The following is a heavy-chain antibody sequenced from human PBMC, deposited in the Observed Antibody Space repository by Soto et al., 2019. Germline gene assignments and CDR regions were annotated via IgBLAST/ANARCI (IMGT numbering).Heavy chain of an antibody. CDR2: IIPIFGTA. CDR1: GGTFSSYS. V-gene: IGHV1-69*01. D-gene: IGHD1-26*01. Sequence: QVQLVQSGAELNKPGSSLKLSCKASGGTFSSYSINWVRQAPGQGLEWMGEIIPIFGTANYAQKFQGRVTITADEYTSTAYMELSSLRSEDTAVYYCARDGGRHSGGIDYWGQGTLVTVSS. J-gene: IGHJ4*02. CDR3: ARDGGRHSGGIDY.